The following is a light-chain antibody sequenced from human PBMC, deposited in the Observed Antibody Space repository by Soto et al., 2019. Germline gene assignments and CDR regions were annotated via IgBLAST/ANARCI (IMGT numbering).Light chain of an antibody. J-gene: IGLJ1*01. CDR1: NIGRKN. V-gene: IGLV3-9*01. CDR3: QVWDSSTFYV. CDR2: SDS. Sequence: SYELTQPLSVSVALGQTATITCGGNNIGRKNVHWYQQKSGQAPVLVIYSDSNRPSGIPERFSGSNSGNTATLTISRAQAGDEADYFCQVWDSSTFYVFGFGTKLTVL.